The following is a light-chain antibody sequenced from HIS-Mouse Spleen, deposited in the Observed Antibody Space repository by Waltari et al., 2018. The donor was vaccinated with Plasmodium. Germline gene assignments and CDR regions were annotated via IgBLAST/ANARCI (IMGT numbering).Light chain of an antibody. J-gene: IGLJ3*02. Sequence: YELTQPPSVAVSPGQTARITCSGDALPTKYAYWYQQKSGQAPVLVIYEDSKRPSGIPERFSGSSSGTMATLTISGAQVEDEADYYCYSTDSSGNHRVFGGGTKLTVL. V-gene: IGLV3-10*01. CDR3: YSTDSSGNHRV. CDR2: EDS. CDR1: ALPTKY.